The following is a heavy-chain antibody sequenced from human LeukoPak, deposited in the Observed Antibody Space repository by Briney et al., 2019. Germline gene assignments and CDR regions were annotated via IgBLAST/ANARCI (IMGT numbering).Heavy chain of an antibody. J-gene: IGHJ4*02. D-gene: IGHD5-12*01. CDR2: IDPSDSYT. CDR1: GYRFTSYW. Sequence: GESLKISFKGSGYRFTSYWISWVRQMPGKGLEWMGRIDPSDSYTNYSPSFQGHVTISADKSISTAYLQWSSLKASDTAMCYLASWSGYGDNWGQGTLVTVSS. V-gene: IGHV5-10-1*01. CDR3: ASWSGYGDN.